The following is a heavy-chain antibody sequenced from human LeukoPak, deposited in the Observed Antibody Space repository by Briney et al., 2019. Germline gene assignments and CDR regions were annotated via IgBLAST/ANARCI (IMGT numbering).Heavy chain of an antibody. J-gene: IGHJ4*02. D-gene: IGHD2-21*01. Sequence: SETLSLTCSVSGASISSYYWRWIRQPPGKGLEWIGYIAYSGSTNYCPPLKRRVTIFADTSKTPFSLKLTSLTAADTALYFCARHYSSDPFDYWAQGTLVTVSS. CDR2: IAYSGST. V-gene: IGHV4-59*08. CDR1: GASISSYY. CDR3: ARHYSSDPFDY.